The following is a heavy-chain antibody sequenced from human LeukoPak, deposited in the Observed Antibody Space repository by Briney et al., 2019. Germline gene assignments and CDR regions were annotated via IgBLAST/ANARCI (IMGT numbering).Heavy chain of an antibody. J-gene: IGHJ6*02. CDR2: ISYDGSNK. CDR3: AKMHVSRDSSGYYRDYYYYYGMDV. CDR1: GFTFSSYG. V-gene: IGHV3-30*18. Sequence: PGGSLRLSCAASGFTFSSYGMHWVRQAPGKGLEWVAVISYDGSNKYYADSVKGRFTISRDNSKNTLYLQMNSLRAEDTAVYYCAKMHVSRDSSGYYRDYYYYYGMDVWGQGTTVTVSS. D-gene: IGHD3-22*01.